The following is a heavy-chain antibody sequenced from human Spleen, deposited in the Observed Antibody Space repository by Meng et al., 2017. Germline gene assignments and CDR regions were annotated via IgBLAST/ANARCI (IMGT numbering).Heavy chain of an antibody. CDR2: IGDSGGRM. D-gene: IGHD6-19*01. CDR1: GVTFSGSD. J-gene: IGHJ6*02. V-gene: IGHV3-23*01. Sequence: GGSLRLSCAVSGVTFSGSDIHWVRQASGKGLEWVSSIGDSGGRMYYAESVKGRFTISRDNSKNTLYLQMDSLRAEDTALYHCAKARRSSGWTENYYGMDVWGQGTTVTVSS. CDR3: AKARRSSGWTENYYGMDV.